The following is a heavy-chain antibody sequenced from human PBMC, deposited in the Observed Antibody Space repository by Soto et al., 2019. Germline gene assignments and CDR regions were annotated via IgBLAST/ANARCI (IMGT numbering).Heavy chain of an antibody. V-gene: IGHV1-69*12. Sequence: QVQLVQSGAEVKKPGSSVKVSCKTSGGTFSSSAFSWVRQAPGQGLEWMGGIIPLFRTPDYGQRFQGRVTITEDEHAEQVERELRGLRSEDTAVYFCARDKGRQQLGGNYYYITDIWGQGTTVTVSS. D-gene: IGHD3-10*01. CDR2: IIPLFRTP. CDR1: GGTFSSSA. J-gene: IGHJ6*02. CDR3: ARDKGRQQLGGNYYYITDI.